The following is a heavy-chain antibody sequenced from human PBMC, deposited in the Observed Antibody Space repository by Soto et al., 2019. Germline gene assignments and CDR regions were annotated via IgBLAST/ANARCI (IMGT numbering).Heavy chain of an antibody. V-gene: IGHV3-13*05. Sequence: EVQLVESGGGLVQPGGSLRLSCAASGFTFSSYDMHWVRQATGKGLEWVSAVGTAGDPYYPGAVKGRFTISRENAKISFYLQMNRLSAGDKAVYYCAREDFLDSSGYYAGLGRYGLYVWGQGTTVPVSS. CDR1: GFTFSSYD. D-gene: IGHD3-22*01. CDR3: AREDFLDSSGYYAGLGRYGLYV. CDR2: VGTAGDP. J-gene: IGHJ6*02.